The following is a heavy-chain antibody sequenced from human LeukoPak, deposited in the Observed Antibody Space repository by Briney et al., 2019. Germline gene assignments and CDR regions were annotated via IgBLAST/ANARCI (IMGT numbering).Heavy chain of an antibody. V-gene: IGHV3-21*01. CDR2: ISSSSSYI. CDR1: GFTFSSHN. Sequence: PGGSLRLSCAASGFTFSSHNMNWVRQAPMKGLEWVSSISSSSSYIYYADSVKGRFTISRDNAKNSLYLQMNSLRAEDTAVYYCARDHRDYDSSGYLEYFQHWGQGTLVTVSS. J-gene: IGHJ1*01. D-gene: IGHD3-22*01. CDR3: ARDHRDYDSSGYLEYFQH.